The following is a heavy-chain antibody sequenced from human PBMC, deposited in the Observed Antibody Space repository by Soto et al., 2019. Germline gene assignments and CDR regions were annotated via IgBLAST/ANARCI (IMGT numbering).Heavy chain of an antibody. D-gene: IGHD3-10*01. CDR2: ISAYNGNT. J-gene: IGHJ4*02. Sequence: QVQLVQSRAEVKKPGASVKVSCKASGYTFSNYGFTWVRQAPGQGLEWMGWISAYNGNTNYAQNLQGRVTMTTDTSTSTAYMELRSLRSDDTAVYYCARDLYYYGSGTYSGGYWGQGTLVTVSS. CDR3: ARDLYYYGSGTYSGGY. V-gene: IGHV1-18*01. CDR1: GYTFSNYG.